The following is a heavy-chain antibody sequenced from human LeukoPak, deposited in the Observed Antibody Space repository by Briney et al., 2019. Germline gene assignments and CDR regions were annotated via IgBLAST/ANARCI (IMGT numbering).Heavy chain of an antibody. CDR1: GDSISSDAYY. CDR3: ARGYTAMVTDAFDI. J-gene: IGHJ3*02. Sequence: SETLSLTCTVSGDSISSDAYYWGWIRQPPGEGLEWIGSIYYSGSTYYNPSLKSRVTISVDTSKNQFSLKLSSVTAADTAVYYCARGYTAMVTDAFDIWGQGTMVTVSS. CDR2: IYYSGST. V-gene: IGHV4-39*07. D-gene: IGHD5-18*01.